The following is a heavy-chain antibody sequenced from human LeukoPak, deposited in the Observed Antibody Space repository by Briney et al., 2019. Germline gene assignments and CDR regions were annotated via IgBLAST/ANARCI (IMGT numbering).Heavy chain of an antibody. D-gene: IGHD3-9*01. J-gene: IGHJ6*03. Sequence: SETLSLTCTVSGGSISSYYWSWIRQPPGKGLEWIGYIYYSGSTNYNPSLKGRVTISVDTSKNQFSLKLSSVTAADTAVYYCARVNQLRYFDWVSYYYYYYMDVWGKGTTVTVSS. V-gene: IGHV4-59*01. CDR1: GGSISSYY. CDR3: ARVNQLRYFDWVSYYYYYYMDV. CDR2: IYYSGST.